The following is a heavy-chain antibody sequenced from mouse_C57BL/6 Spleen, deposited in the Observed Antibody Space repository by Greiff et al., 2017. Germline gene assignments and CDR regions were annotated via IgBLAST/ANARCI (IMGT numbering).Heavy chain of an antibody. CDR3: ASITTVVATEDY. CDR1: GFNIKDYY. Sequence: VQLKESGAELVKPGASVKLSCTASGFNIKDYYMHWVKQRTEQGLEWIGRIDPEDGETKYAPKFQGKATITADTSSNTAYLQLSSLTSEDTAVYYCASITTVVATEDYWGQGTTLTVSS. J-gene: IGHJ2*01. D-gene: IGHD1-1*01. V-gene: IGHV14-2*01. CDR2: IDPEDGET.